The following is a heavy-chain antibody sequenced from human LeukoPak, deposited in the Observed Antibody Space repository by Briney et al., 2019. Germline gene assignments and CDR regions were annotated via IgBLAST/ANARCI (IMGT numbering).Heavy chain of an antibody. D-gene: IGHD6-19*01. V-gene: IGHV3-7*01. Sequence: GGSLRLSCAASGFTLSNYWMSWVRQAPGKGLEWVANIKQDGSQKHYADSVKGRFTISRDSAKNSLYLQMNSLRAEDTAVYLCASVGGGWTYYFDYWGQGTLVTVSS. J-gene: IGHJ4*02. CDR2: IKQDGSQK. CDR3: ASVGGGWTYYFDY. CDR1: GFTLSNYW.